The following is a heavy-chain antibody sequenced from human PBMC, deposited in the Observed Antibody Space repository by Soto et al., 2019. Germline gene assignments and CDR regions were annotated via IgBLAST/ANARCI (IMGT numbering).Heavy chain of an antibody. CDR2: ISGSGGST. J-gene: IGHJ4*02. Sequence: GGSLRLSCAASGFTFSSYAMSWVRQAPGKGLEWVSAISGSGGSTYYADSVKGRFTISRDNSKNTLYLQMNSLRAEDTAVYYCAKATVRLLAPAYFDYWGQGTLVTVSS. V-gene: IGHV3-23*01. D-gene: IGHD4-17*01. CDR3: AKATVRLLAPAYFDY. CDR1: GFTFSSYA.